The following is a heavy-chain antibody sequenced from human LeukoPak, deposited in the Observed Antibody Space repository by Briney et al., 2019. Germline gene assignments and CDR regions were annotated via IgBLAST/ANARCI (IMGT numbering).Heavy chain of an antibody. CDR3: ARGYSRSSCRPDL. CDR1: GGSINSYY. J-gene: IGHJ5*02. D-gene: IGHD6-6*01. CDR2: IYYSGST. V-gene: IGHV4-59*08. Sequence: SETLCLTRTVSGGSINSYYWRWIRQPPGKVLEWIGYIYYSGSTNYNPSLKSRATISVDTSKNQFALKLKAVTAADTAVYYWARGYSRSSCRPDLWGQGTLVTVSS.